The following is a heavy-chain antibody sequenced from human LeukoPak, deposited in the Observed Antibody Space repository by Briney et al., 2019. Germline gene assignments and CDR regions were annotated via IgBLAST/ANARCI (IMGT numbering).Heavy chain of an antibody. CDR1: GFTFNDPY. J-gene: IGHJ4*02. D-gene: IGHD5-18*01. CDR2: ISGSGTDI. CDR3: ARTARHLDY. Sequence: PGGSLRLSCEASGFTFNDPYMSWIRQAPGKGLECLSYISGSGTDINYADSVRGRFTISRDNAKNPLYLQMNDLRVEDTAVYYCARTARHLDYWGQGTLVTVSS. V-gene: IGHV3-11*04.